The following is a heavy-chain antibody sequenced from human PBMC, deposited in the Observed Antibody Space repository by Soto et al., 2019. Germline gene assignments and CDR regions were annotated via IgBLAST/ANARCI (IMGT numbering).Heavy chain of an antibody. Sequence: PXATLSLTCTVCGDSFSSYYWTWIRQPPGKRLEWVAYIFHTGNTNYNPSLKSRVTISVDTSKNQFSLKLRSVTPADTAVYYFAALDGALDYWGPGTLVTASS. J-gene: IGHJ4*02. CDR1: GDSFSSYY. CDR2: IFHTGNT. V-gene: IGHV4-59*01. D-gene: IGHD3-10*01. CDR3: AALDGALDY.